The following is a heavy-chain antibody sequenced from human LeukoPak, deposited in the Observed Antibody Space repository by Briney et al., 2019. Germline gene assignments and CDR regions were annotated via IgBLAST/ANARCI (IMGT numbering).Heavy chain of an antibody. J-gene: IGHJ4*02. V-gene: IGHV3-23*01. CDR2: ISGSGGST. Sequence: PGGSLRLSCAASGFTFSSYAMSWVRQAPGKGLEWVSAISGSGGSTYYADSVKGRFTISRDNSKNTLYLQMNSLRAEDTAVYYCAKATPTLAYCGGDCYPLPFDYWGQGTLVTVSS. CDR3: AKATPTLAYCGGDCYPLPFDY. CDR1: GFTFSSYA. D-gene: IGHD2-21*02.